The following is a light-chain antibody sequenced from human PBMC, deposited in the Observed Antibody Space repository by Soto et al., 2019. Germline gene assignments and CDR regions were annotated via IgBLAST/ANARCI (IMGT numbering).Light chain of an antibody. CDR2: DAS. V-gene: IGKV3D-20*01. CDR1: QIVSSSY. Sequence: EIELTQSPATLSLSPGERATLSCGASQIVSSSYLAWYQQKPGLAPRLLIYDASSRATGIPDRFSGSGSGTDFTLTISRLEPEDFALYYCQQYGSSPLTFCQGTRLEIK. CDR3: QQYGSSPLT. J-gene: IGKJ5*01.